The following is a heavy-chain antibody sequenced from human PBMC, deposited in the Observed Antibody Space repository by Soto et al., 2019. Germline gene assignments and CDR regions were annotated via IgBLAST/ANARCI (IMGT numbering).Heavy chain of an antibody. J-gene: IGHJ5*02. Sequence: ASVKVSCKASGYTFTSYGISWVRQAPGQGLEWMGWISAYNGNTNYAQKLQGRVTMTTDTSTSTAYMELRSLRSDDTAVYYCARVADIVVVPAANEFGWFDPWGQGTLVTVCS. CDR1: GYTFTSYG. CDR3: ARVADIVVVPAANEFGWFDP. CDR2: ISAYNGNT. V-gene: IGHV1-18*01. D-gene: IGHD2-2*01.